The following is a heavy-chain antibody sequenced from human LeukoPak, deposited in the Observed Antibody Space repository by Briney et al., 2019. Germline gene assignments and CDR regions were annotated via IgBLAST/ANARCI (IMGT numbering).Heavy chain of an antibody. J-gene: IGHJ4*02. V-gene: IGHV3-53*01. CDR1: GFTVNNNF. Sequence: GGSLRLSCAASGFTVNNNFMSWVRQAPGKGLEWVSYIYIGGDTHYADSVKGRFTISRDNSRNTLYLQMNSLRVEDTAMYYCARGSSVAGFDYWGQGILVTVS. D-gene: IGHD6-19*01. CDR2: IYIGGDT. CDR3: ARGSSVAGFDY.